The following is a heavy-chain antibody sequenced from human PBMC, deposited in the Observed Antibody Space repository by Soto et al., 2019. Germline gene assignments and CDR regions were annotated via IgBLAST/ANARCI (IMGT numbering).Heavy chain of an antibody. J-gene: IGHJ3*02. D-gene: IGHD3-22*01. V-gene: IGHV3-7*01. CDR2: IKQDGSEK. CDR1: GFTFSSYW. CDR3: ERDSHIVVVIYDAFDI. Sequence: EVQLVESGGGLVQPGGSLRLSCAASGFTFSSYWMSWVRQAPGKGLEWVANIKQDGSEKYYVDSVKGRFTIARDNAKNSLYMQMNSLRAEDTAVYYCERDSHIVVVIYDAFDIWGQGTMVTVSS.